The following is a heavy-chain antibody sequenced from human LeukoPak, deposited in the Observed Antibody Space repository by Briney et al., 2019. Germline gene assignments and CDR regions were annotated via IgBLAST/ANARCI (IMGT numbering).Heavy chain of an antibody. Sequence: GGSLRLSCAASGFTVSSNYMSWVRQAPGKGLEWASVIYSGGSTYYADSVKGRFTISRDNSKNTLYLQMNSLRAEDTAVYYCAELGITMIGGVWGKGTTVTISS. CDR3: AELGITMIGGV. V-gene: IGHV3-66*01. D-gene: IGHD3-10*02. J-gene: IGHJ6*04. CDR1: GFTVSSNY. CDR2: IYSGGST.